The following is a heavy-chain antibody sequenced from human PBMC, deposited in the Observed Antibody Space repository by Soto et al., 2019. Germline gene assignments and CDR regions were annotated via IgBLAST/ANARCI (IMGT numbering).Heavy chain of an antibody. CDR2: ITGGGDTA. J-gene: IGHJ4*02. CDR3: AKRDRSNWSYFDY. V-gene: IGHV3-23*01. D-gene: IGHD1-20*01. Sequence: GGSLRLSCAASGFTFSNYAMTWVRQAPGRGLEWVSVITGGGDTAYYADPVKGRFTISRDNSKNTLYLQMNSLRAEDTALYYCAKRDRSNWSYFDYWGQGTLVTVSS. CDR1: GFTFSNYA.